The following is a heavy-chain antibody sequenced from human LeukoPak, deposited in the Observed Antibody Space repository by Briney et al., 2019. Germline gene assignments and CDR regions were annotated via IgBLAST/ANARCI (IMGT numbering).Heavy chain of an antibody. V-gene: IGHV1-69*13. Sequence: SVKVSCEASGGTFSSYAISWVRQAPGQGLEWMGGIIPIFGTANYAQKFQGRVTITADESTSTAYMELSSLRSEDTAVYYCARATYYYDSSGYYYFDYWGQGTLVTVSS. J-gene: IGHJ4*02. CDR3: ARATYYYDSSGYYYFDY. CDR1: GGTFSSYA. D-gene: IGHD3-22*01. CDR2: IIPIFGTA.